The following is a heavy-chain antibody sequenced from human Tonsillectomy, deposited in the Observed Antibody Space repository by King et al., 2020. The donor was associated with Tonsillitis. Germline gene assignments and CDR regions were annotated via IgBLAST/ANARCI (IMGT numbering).Heavy chain of an antibody. CDR1: GFTFRSSG. CDR2: ISYDGSKK. J-gene: IGHJ4*02. Sequence: VQLVESGGGLVQPGRSLRLSCAASGFTFRSSGMHWVRQAPGKGLEWVAVISYDGSKKYYADSVKGRFTISRDNSKNSLYLHMDSLRAEDTALYYCAKLSGENSDFASWGQGTLVTVSS. CDR3: AKLSGENSDFAS. D-gene: IGHD1-14*01. V-gene: IGHV3-30*18.